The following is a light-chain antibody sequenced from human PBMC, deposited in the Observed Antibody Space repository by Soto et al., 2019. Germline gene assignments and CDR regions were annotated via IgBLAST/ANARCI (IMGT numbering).Light chain of an antibody. CDR3: CSNAGTRTV. V-gene: IGLV2-23*01. CDR2: EDS. Sequence: QSALTQPASVSGSPGQSITIFCTGISSDVGVYNFVSWYQQHPGKAPKLMVYEDSRPSGVSDRFSGSRSGNTASLTISGLQAEDEGDYYCCSNAGTRTVFGGGTKLTVL. J-gene: IGLJ3*02. CDR1: SSDVGVYNF.